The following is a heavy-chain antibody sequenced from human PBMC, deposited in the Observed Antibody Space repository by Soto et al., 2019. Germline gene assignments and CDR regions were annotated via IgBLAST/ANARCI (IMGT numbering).Heavy chain of an antibody. D-gene: IGHD3-22*01. V-gene: IGHV4-59*01. Sequence: PSETLSLTCTVSGGSISSFHWSWIRQPPGKGLEWIGYIYSGSTNYNASLKSRVTISVDTSKNQFSLRLRSVTAADTAVYYCARGQIVGPRGQGTLVPVSS. CDR2: IYSGST. CDR3: ARGQIVGP. J-gene: IGHJ5*02. CDR1: GGSISSFH.